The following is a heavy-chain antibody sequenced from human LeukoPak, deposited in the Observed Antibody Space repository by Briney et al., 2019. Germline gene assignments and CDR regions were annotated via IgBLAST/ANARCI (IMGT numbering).Heavy chain of an antibody. CDR1: GFTFSSYA. J-gene: IGHJ4*02. CDR3: TREVWYDALSFDY. Sequence: GSLRLSCAASGFTFSSYAMHWVRQAPGKGLEWVAVISYDGSHKYYADSVKGRFTISRDNSKNMLELQMNSLTTEDTAVYYCTREVWYDALSFDYWGQGTLVSVSS. D-gene: IGHD2-15*01. V-gene: IGHV3-30-3*01. CDR2: ISYDGSHK.